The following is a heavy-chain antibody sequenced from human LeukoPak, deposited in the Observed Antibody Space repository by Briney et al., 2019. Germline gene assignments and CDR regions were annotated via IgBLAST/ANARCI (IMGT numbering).Heavy chain of an antibody. CDR3: ARVGILTGTDFDY. Sequence: ASVKVSCKASGYTFTSYDINWVRQATGQGLEWMGWMNPNSGNTGYAQKFQGRVTITRNTSISTAYMELSSLRSEDTAVYYCARVGILTGTDFDYWGQGTLVTVSS. CDR1: GYTFTSYD. V-gene: IGHV1-8*03. J-gene: IGHJ4*02. CDR2: MNPNSGNT. D-gene: IGHD1-7*01.